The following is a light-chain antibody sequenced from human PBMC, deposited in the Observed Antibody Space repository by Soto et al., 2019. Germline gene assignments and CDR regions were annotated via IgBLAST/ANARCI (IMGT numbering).Light chain of an antibody. CDR3: QQYNYWPVT. CDR2: GAS. J-gene: IGKJ4*01. Sequence: EIVMTQSPATLSVSPGERATLSCRASQSVTSNLAWYQHKPGQAPRLLISGASTGATGIPARFSGSGSGTEFTLTINSLQSEDFAIYYCQQYNYWPVTFGGGTKVEIK. CDR1: QSVTSN. V-gene: IGKV3-15*01.